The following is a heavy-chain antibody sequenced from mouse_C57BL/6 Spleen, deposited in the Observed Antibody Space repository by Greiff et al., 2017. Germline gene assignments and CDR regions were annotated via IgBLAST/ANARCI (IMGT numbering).Heavy chain of an antibody. CDR3: TGGSGYGY. V-gene: IGHV14-4*01. Sequence: DVQLQEPGAELVRPGASVKLSCTASGYNITDDYMHWVKQRPEQGLEWIGRIDPENGDTEYASKFQGKATITADTSSNTAYLQLSSLSSEDSAVYYCTGGSGYGYWGQGTTLTVSS. D-gene: IGHD3-2*02. CDR2: IDPENGDT. CDR1: GYNITDDY. J-gene: IGHJ2*01.